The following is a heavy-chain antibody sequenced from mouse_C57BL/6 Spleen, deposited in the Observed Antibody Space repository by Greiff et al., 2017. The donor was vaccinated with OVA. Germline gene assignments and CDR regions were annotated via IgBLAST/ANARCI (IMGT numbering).Heavy chain of an antibody. V-gene: IGHV5-15*01. J-gene: IGHJ3*01. CDR1: GFTFSDYG. Sequence: EVKLMESGGGLVQPGGSLKLSCAASGFTFSDYGMAWVRQAPRKGPEWVAFISNLAYSIYYADTVTGRFTIFRENAKNTLYLEMSSLRSEDTAMYYCARNDGSWFAYWGQGTLVTVSA. D-gene: IGHD2-3*01. CDR2: ISNLAYSI. CDR3: ARNDGSWFAY.